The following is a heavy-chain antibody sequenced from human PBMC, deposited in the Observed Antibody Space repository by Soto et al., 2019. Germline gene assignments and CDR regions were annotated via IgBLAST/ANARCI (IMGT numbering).Heavy chain of an antibody. CDR2: ISARGGST. Sequence: GGSLRLSCAASGFTFSSYTMNWVRQAPGKGLEWVSLISARGGSTYYADSVKGRFTISRDNSKNTLYLQMNSLRAEDTAVYYCAKGSVYAPFATKYYFDYWGQGALVTVSS. D-gene: IGHD2-8*01. CDR3: AKGSVYAPFATKYYFDY. V-gene: IGHV3-23*01. J-gene: IGHJ4*02. CDR1: GFTFSSYT.